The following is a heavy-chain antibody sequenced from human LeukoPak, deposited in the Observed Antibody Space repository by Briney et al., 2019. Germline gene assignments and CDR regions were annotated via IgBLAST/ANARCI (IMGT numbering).Heavy chain of an antibody. Sequence: GGSLRLSCAASGFTFDDYGMSWVRQAPGKGLEWVSGINWNGGSTGYADSVRGRFTISRDNAKNSLYLQMNSLRAEDTAFYYCARTPPPTGEYYFEYWGQGTLVTVSS. V-gene: IGHV3-20*04. J-gene: IGHJ4*02. CDR2: INWNGGST. CDR3: ARTPPPTGEYYFEY. D-gene: IGHD2/OR15-2a*01. CDR1: GFTFDDYG.